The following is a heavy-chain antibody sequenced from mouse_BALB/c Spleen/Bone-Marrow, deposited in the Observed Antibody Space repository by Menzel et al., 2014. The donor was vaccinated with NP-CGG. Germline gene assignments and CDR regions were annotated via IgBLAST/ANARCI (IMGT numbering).Heavy chain of an antibody. CDR3: ARGDGHYGGAMDY. CDR2: ISYDGSN. J-gene: IGHJ4*01. V-gene: IGHV3-6*02. Sequence: EVHLVESGPGLVKPSQSLSLTCSVTGYSITSGYYWNWIRQFPGNKLEWMGYISYDGSNNYNPSLKNRISITRDTSNHQFFLKLNSVTTEDTATYYCARGDGHYGGAMDYWGHGTSVTVSS. CDR1: GYSITSGYY. D-gene: IGHD2-3*01.